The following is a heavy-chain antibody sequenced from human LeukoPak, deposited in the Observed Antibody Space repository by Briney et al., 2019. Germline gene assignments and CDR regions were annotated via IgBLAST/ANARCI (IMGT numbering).Heavy chain of an antibody. CDR3: ARDQIVPADSDAFDI. CDR1: GGTFSSYA. V-gene: IGHV1-18*01. J-gene: IGHJ3*02. D-gene: IGHD2-2*01. Sequence: ASGKVSCKASGGTFSSYAINWVRQAPGQGLEWMGWISPYNGDTKYAQKLQGRVTMTTDTSTSTAYMELRSLRSDDTAVYYCARDQIVPADSDAFDIWGQGTMVTVSS. CDR2: ISPYNGDT.